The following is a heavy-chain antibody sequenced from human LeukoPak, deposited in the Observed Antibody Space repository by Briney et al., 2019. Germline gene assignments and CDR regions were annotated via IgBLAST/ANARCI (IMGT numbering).Heavy chain of an antibody. D-gene: IGHD3-10*01. CDR1: GTTISSTPYY. V-gene: IGHV4-39*01. CDR2: IYYSVSSEST. CDR3: ARHTRVGFGDR. Sequence: SETLSLTCTVSGTTISSTPYYWGWIRQPPGKGLEWIATIYYSVSSESTSYNPSLKSRVTMSVDTSKNQLSLKLISVTAADTAVYYCARHTRVGFGDRWGQGTLVTVSS. J-gene: IGHJ5*02.